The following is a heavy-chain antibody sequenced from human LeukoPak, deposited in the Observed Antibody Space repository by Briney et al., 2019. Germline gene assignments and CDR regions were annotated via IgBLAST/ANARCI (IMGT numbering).Heavy chain of an antibody. D-gene: IGHD6-19*01. J-gene: IGHJ6*02. CDR1: GGSISSYY. Sequence: SETLSLTCTVSGGSISSYYWSWIRQPPGKGLEWIGYIYYSGSTNYNPSLKSRVTISVDTSKNQFSLKLSSVTAAYTAVYYCARLSGAEWLVHYYYYYGMDVWGQGTTVTVSS. CDR2: IYYSGST. V-gene: IGHV4-59*01. CDR3: ARLSGAEWLVHYYYYYGMDV.